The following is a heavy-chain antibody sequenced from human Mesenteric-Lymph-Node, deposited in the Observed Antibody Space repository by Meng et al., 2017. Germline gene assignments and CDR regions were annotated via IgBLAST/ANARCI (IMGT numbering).Heavy chain of an antibody. V-gene: IGHV2-5*02. J-gene: IGHJ4*02. CDR1: GSPLSTSGVG. CDR2: IYWDDEI. Sequence: IPLKGTGPPRVKPTQPPTLTCTFSGSPLSTSGVGVGWIRQPPGKALEWLALIYWDDEIHYSPSLNSRLTITKDTSKNQVVLTVTNMDPVDTATYYCAHRRWGYFDYWGQGTLVTVSS. D-gene: IGHD3-16*01. CDR3: AHRRWGYFDY.